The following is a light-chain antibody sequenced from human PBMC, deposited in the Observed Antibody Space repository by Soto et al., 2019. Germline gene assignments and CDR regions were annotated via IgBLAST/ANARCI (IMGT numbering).Light chain of an antibody. CDR1: SSDVGGYNY. CDR3: SSYTSSSTLV. J-gene: IGLJ1*01. Sequence: QSALTQPASVSVPPGQSITISCTGTSSDVGGYNYVSWYQQHPGKAPKLMIYEVSNRPSGVSNRFSGSKSGNTASLTISGLQAEDEADYYCSSYTSSSTLVFGTGTKVTVL. CDR2: EVS. V-gene: IGLV2-14*01.